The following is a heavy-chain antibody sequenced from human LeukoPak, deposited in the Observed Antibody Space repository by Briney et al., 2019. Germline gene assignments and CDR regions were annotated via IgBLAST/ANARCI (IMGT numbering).Heavy chain of an antibody. J-gene: IGHJ4*02. D-gene: IGHD1-1*01. CDR3: AREPAANSDFDY. CDR1: GFTFSSYA. V-gene: IGHV3-30-3*01. CDR2: ISYDGSNK. Sequence: GGSLRLSCAASGFTFSSYAMHWVRQAPGKGLEWVAVISYDGSNKYYADSVKGRFTISRDNSKNTLYLQMNSLRAEDTAVYYCAREPAANSDFDYWGQGTLVTVSS.